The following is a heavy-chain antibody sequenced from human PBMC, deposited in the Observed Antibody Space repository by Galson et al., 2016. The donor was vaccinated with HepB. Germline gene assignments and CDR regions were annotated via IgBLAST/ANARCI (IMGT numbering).Heavy chain of an antibody. V-gene: IGHV3-11*06. CDR1: GFTFSDYY. CDR3: ARVGDSSGWYGLDY. J-gene: IGHJ4*02. D-gene: IGHD6-19*01. Sequence: SLRLSCAASGFTFSDYYMSWARQAPGKGLEWVSFISLNSAYTNDADSVKGCFTISRDNARNSLFLQMKNLRVEDTAVYYCARVGDSSGWYGLDYWGQGTLVTVSS. CDR2: ISLNSAYT.